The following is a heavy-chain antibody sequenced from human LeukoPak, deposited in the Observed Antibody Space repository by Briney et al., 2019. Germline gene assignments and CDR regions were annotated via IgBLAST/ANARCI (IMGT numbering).Heavy chain of an antibody. CDR1: GGSISSGSYY. J-gene: IGHJ4*02. V-gene: IGHV4-61*01. CDR2: TYYSGST. Sequence: SETLSLTCTVSGGSISSGSYYWSWIRQPPGKGLEWIGYTYYSGSTNYNPSLKSRVTISVDTSKNQFSLKLSSVTAADTAVYYCARRGDYVDSWDYWGQGTLVTVSS. CDR3: ARRGDYVDSWDY. D-gene: IGHD4-17*01.